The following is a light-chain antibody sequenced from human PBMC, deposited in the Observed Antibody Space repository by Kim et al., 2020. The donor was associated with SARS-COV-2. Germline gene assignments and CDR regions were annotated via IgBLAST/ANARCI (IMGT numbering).Light chain of an antibody. CDR3: HHYGSPPYI. CDR2: SAS. V-gene: IGKV3-20*01. Sequence: PGERATLFCRASQSVDSTYLAWYQQKPGQAPSLLFDSASRRATGIPDRFTASGSATDFTLTISSLEPEDFAVYYCHHYGSPPYIFGQGTKLE. CDR1: QSVDSTY. J-gene: IGKJ2*01.